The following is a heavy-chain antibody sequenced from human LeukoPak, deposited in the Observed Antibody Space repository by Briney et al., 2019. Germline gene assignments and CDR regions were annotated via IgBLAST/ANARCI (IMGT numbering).Heavy chain of an antibody. V-gene: IGHV3-7*01. D-gene: IGHD4-17*01. CDR3: ARDTPRYRDWENYFDY. Sequence: GGSLRLSCAASGFTFSSYWMSWVRQAPGKGLEWVANIKQDGSEKYYVDSVKGRFTISRDNAKNSLYLQMNSLRAEDTAVYYCARDTPRYRDWENYFDYWGQGTLVTVSS. CDR2: IKQDGSEK. J-gene: IGHJ4*02. CDR1: GFTFSSYW.